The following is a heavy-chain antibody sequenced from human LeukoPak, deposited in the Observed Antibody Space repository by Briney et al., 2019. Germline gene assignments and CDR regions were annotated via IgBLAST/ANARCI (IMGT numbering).Heavy chain of an antibody. D-gene: IGHD4-17*01. CDR1: GFTFDDYG. CDR3: ARPRYGSYYYYMDV. J-gene: IGHJ6*03. Sequence: GGSLRLSCAASGFTFDDYGMSWLRQAPGKGLEWVSGINWNGGSTGYADSVKGRFTISRDNAKNSLYLQMNSLRAEDTALYYCARPRYGSYYYYMDVWGKGATVTVSS. V-gene: IGHV3-20*04. CDR2: INWNGGST.